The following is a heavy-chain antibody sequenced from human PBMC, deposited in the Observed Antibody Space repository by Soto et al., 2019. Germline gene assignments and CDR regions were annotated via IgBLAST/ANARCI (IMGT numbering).Heavy chain of an antibody. J-gene: IGHJ4*02. CDR2: ISTGGAYM. CDR3: ARDIASPGGDYFDS. Sequence: EVQLVESGGGLVKAGGSLRLFCTASGFTFRNYNMNWVRQAPGKGLEWVSSISTGGAYMFYADSVKGRFTISRDNAQNSTFLQIDSPRGEDTAVYYCARDIASPGGDYFDSWGQGTLVTVSS. V-gene: IGHV3-21*06. CDR1: GFTFRNYN. D-gene: IGHD2-21*01.